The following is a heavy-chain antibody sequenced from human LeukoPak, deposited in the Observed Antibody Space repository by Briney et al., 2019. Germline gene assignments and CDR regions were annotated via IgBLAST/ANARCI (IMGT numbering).Heavy chain of an antibody. J-gene: IGHJ3*02. D-gene: IGHD3-22*01. CDR2: ISYDGSNK. CDR3: AKKRTMIVVVNDAFDI. CDR1: GFTFSSYG. V-gene: IGHV3-30*18. Sequence: PGRSLTLSCAASGFTFSSYGMQCVRQAPAKGLEWVADISYDGSNKYYADSVKGRFTISRDNSKNTLYLQMNSVRAEDTAVYYCAKKRTMIVVVNDAFDIWGQGTMVTVSS.